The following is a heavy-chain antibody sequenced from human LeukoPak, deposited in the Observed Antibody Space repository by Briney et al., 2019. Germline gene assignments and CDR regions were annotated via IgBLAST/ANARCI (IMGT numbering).Heavy chain of an antibody. CDR1: GGTFSSYA. Sequence: ASVKVSCKASGGTFSSYAISWVRQAPGQGLEWMGGIIPIFGTANYAQKFQGRVTITADESTSTAYMELSSLRSEDTAVYYCARDPSAAGTTGYCYMDVWGKGTTVTVSS. V-gene: IGHV1-69*13. CDR3: ARDPSAAGTTGYCYMDV. CDR2: IIPIFGTA. J-gene: IGHJ6*03. D-gene: IGHD6-13*01.